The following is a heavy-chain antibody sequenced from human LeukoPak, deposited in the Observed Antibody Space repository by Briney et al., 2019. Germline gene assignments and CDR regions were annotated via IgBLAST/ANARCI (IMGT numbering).Heavy chain of an antibody. CDR1: GYTFTSYY. J-gene: IGHJ4*02. D-gene: IGHD5-18*01. CDR3: ASAFGGGSGYSYGA. CDR2: INPSGGST. V-gene: IGHV1-46*01. Sequence: ASVKVSCKASGYTFTSYYIHWVRQAPGQGREWMGIINPSGGSTSYAQKFQGRVTMTRDTSTSTVYMGLSSLRSEDTAVYYCASAFGGGSGYSYGAWGQGTLVTVSS.